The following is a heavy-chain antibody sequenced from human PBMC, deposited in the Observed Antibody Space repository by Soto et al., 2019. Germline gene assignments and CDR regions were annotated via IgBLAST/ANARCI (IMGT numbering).Heavy chain of an antibody. J-gene: IGHJ6*02. CDR3: TRGWFGDPMYYYYGMDV. Sequence: GGSLRLSCTASGFTFGDYAMSWFRQAPGKGLEWVGFIRSKAYGGTTEYAASVKGRFTISRDDSKSIAYLQMNSLKTEDTAVYYCTRGWFGDPMYYYYGMDVWGQGTTVTVS. CDR1: GFTFGDYA. V-gene: IGHV3-49*03. D-gene: IGHD3-10*01. CDR2: IRSKAYGGTT.